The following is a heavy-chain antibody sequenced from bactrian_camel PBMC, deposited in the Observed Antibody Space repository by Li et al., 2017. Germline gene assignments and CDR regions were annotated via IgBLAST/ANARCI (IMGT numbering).Heavy chain of an antibody. CDR3: AALTRGGGTAYPLDKNEYRA. J-gene: IGHJ4*01. D-gene: IGHD7*01. CDR2: IYLGSGTT. Sequence: HVQLVESGGGSVQDGGSLTLSCTASRYDLSPYCLAWLRQAPGKEREGVAAIYLGSGTTHYADSVKGRFTISGDNAKKTIVLQMNSLRPEDTGVYYCAALTRGGGTAYPLDKNEYRAWGQGTQVTVS. V-gene: IGHV3S1*01. CDR1: RYDLSPYC.